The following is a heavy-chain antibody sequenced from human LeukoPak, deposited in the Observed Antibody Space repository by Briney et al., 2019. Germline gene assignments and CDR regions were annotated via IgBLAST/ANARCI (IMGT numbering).Heavy chain of an antibody. CDR3: VRDRGIASTGGYGMDV. Sequence: GGSLRLSCAASGFTVSSSCMSWVRQAPGKGLEWVSVIYSGGSTYYADSVKGRFTISRDNSKNTLYLQMNSLRAEDTAVYYCVRDRGIASTGGYGMDVWGQGTTVTVSS. J-gene: IGHJ6*02. V-gene: IGHV3-53*01. CDR1: GFTVSSSC. D-gene: IGHD6-13*01. CDR2: IYSGGST.